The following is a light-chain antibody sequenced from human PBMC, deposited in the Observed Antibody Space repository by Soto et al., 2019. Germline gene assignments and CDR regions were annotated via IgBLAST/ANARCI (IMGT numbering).Light chain of an antibody. CDR1: LNIYFRSNSRNY. V-gene: IGKV4-1*01. CDR3: QQYYTTPLT. CDR2: WAS. Sequence: DIVMTQSPDSLRVSLGERATITCTSSLNIYFRSNSRNYLAWYQQKSGQPPKLLIYWASTREPGVPDRFSGSGSGTYFTLTIDNVQPDDVAVYYCQQYYTTPLTFGGGTRVDIK. J-gene: IGKJ4*01.